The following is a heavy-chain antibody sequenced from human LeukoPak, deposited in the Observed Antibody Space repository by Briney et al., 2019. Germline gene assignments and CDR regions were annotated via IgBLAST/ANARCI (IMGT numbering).Heavy chain of an antibody. J-gene: IGHJ4*02. V-gene: IGHV1-24*01. CDR1: GYTLTELS. CDR2: FDPEDGET. Sequence: ASVKVSCKVSGYTLTELSMHWVRQAPGKGLEWMGGFDPEDGETIYAQKFQGRVTMTEDTSTDTAYMELNSLRSEDTAVYYCATDSTVQYYYDSSGYLYWGQGTLVTVSS. CDR3: ATDSTVQYYYDSSGYLY. D-gene: IGHD3-22*01.